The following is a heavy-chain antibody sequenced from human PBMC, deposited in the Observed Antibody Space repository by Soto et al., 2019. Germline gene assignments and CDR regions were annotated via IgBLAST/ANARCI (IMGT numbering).Heavy chain of an antibody. CDR3: ARHGFGSLHGLVDV. CDR1: WGYSIDLD. CDR2: IKYNGDS. Sequence: LVMMRVPCTVAWGYSIDLDCSRFRKTPGKGLEWIGYIKYNGDSAYNFSLKRRVTMSMDTSKTQFSLMLESVTATDTAVYYCARHGFGSLHGLVDVWGQGTTVTVSS. V-gene: IGHV4-59*08. D-gene: IGHD3-10*01. J-gene: IGHJ6*02.